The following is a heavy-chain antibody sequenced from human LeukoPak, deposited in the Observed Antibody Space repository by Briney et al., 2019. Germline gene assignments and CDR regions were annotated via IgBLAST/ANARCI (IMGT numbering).Heavy chain of an antibody. CDR2: MNPNSGNT. D-gene: IGHD4-11*01. V-gene: IGHV1-8*02. J-gene: IGHJ3*02. Sequence: ASVKVSCKASGYTFTGYYMHWVRQATGQGLEWMGWMNPNSGNTGYAQKFQGRVTMTRNTSISTAYMELSSLRSEDTAVYYCASPMTKDAFDIWGQGTMVTVSS. CDR3: ASPMTKDAFDI. CDR1: GYTFTGYY.